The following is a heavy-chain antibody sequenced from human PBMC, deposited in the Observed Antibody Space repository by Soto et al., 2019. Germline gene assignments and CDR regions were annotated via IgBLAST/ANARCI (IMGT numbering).Heavy chain of an antibody. V-gene: IGHV3-7*01. D-gene: IGHD6-19*01. CDR2: IKQDGSEK. Sequence: PGVSLTLSCVASGFSFSSYWMSWVRQAPWKGLEWVANIKQDGSEKYYVDSVKDRFTISRDNAKNSLYLQMNSLRAEDSAVYYCARVYPGSGWPYHYYYHMDIWGQGTTVTVSS. CDR1: GFSFSSYW. J-gene: IGHJ6*02. CDR3: ARVYPGSGWPYHYYYHMDI.